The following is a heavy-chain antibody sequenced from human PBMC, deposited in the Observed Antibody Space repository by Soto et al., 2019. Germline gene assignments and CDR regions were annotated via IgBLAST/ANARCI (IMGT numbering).Heavy chain of an antibody. CDR2: ISGSGGST. CDR3: ERVQCTGGSCFSSYYYYYGMDV. J-gene: IGHJ6*02. Sequence: EVQLLESGGGLVQPGGSLRLSCAASGFTFTSYAMIWVRQAPGKGLEWVSAISGSGGSTYYADSVKGRFTISRDNSKNKVYRQMNSLRAEDTAVYYCERVQCTGGSCFSSYYYYYGMDVWGQGTTVTVSS. D-gene: IGHD2-15*01. CDR1: GFTFTSYA. V-gene: IGHV3-23*01.